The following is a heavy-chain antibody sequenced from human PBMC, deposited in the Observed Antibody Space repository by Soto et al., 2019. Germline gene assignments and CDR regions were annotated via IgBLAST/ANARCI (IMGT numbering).Heavy chain of an antibody. V-gene: IGHV4-34*01. J-gene: IGHJ3*02. CDR3: ARRYYYGSGSPFDAFDI. CDR2: INHSGST. Sequence: SETLSLTCAVYGGSFSGYYWSWIRQPPGKGLEWIGEINHSGSTNYNPSLKSRVTISVDTSKNQFSLKLSSVTAADTAVYYCARRYYYGSGSPFDAFDIWGQGTMVTVSS. CDR1: GGSFSGYY. D-gene: IGHD3-10*01.